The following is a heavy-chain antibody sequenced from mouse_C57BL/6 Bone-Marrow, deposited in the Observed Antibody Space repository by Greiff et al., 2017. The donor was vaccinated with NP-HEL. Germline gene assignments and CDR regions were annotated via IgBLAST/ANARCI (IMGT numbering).Heavy chain of an antibody. CDR1: GYTFTDYY. Sequence: EVKLQESGPVLVKPGASVKMSCKASGYTFTDYYMNWVKQSHGKSLEWIGVINPYNGGTSYNQKFKGKATLTVDKSSSTAYMELNSLTSEDSAVYYYAREGAITPRYFDVWGTGTTVTVTS. J-gene: IGHJ1*03. D-gene: IGHD6-1*01. V-gene: IGHV1-19*01. CDR3: AREGAITPRYFDV. CDR2: INPYNGGT.